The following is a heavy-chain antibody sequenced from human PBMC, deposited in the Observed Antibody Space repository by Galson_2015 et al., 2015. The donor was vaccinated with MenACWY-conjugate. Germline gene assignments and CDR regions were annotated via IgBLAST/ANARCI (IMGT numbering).Heavy chain of an antibody. CDR3: ARDTGTGIFDN. Sequence: SVKVSCKASGYTLTAYAMNWVRQAPGQGLEWMGWINTNTGNPTYAQGFTGRFAFPLDTSVSTAYLQISSLKAEDTAVYYCARDTGTGIFDNWGQGTLVTVSS. D-gene: IGHD1-1*01. J-gene: IGHJ4*02. V-gene: IGHV7-4-1*02. CDR2: INTNTGNP. CDR1: GYTLTAYA.